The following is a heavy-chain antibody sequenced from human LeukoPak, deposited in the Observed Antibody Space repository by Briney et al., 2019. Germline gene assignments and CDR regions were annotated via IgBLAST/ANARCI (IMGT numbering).Heavy chain of an antibody. Sequence: GGSLRLSCAACGFTFSSYSMNWVRQAPGKGLEWVSSISSSSSYIYYADSVKGRLTISRDNAKNSLYLQMNSLSAEDTAVYYCARERGSLNDAFDIWGQGTMVTVSS. CDR2: ISSSSSYI. V-gene: IGHV3-21*01. CDR3: ARERGSLNDAFDI. J-gene: IGHJ3*02. D-gene: IGHD1-26*01. CDR1: GFTFSSYS.